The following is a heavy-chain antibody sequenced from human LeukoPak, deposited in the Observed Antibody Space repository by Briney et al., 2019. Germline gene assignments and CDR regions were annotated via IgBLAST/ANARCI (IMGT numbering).Heavy chain of an antibody. D-gene: IGHD5-18*01. CDR1: GFTFSGST. V-gene: IGHV3-73*01. CDR2: IRSKANSYAT. CDR3: TTVITTMV. Sequence: GGSLKLSCAASGFTFSGSTMHWVRQASGKGLEWVGRIRSKANSYATAYAASVKGRFTISRDDSKNTAYLQMNSLKTEDTAMYYCTTVITTMVWGQGTLVTVSS. J-gene: IGHJ4*02.